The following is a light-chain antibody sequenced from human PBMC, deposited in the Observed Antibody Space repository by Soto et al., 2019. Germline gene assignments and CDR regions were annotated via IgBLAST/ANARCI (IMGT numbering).Light chain of an antibody. CDR1: QNINGN. V-gene: IGKV3-15*01. CDR3: QQYNNWPRAT. CDR2: RTS. J-gene: IGKJ4*01. Sequence: EIVMTQSPATLSVSPGERATLSCKASQNINGNLAWYQQKPGLAPRLLMFRTSTRATGFPARFSASGSGTEFNLTISSLQSEDFAIYYCQQYNNWPRATFGGGTKVDIK.